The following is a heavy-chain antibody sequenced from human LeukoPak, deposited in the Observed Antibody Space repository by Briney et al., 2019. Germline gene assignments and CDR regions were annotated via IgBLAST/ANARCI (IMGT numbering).Heavy chain of an antibody. V-gene: IGHV3-23*01. CDR2: ISGSGGSQ. D-gene: IGHD1-26*01. Sequence: PGGSLSLSCAASGFTFSGSSMHWVRQAPGKGLEGVSAISGSGGSQYYADSVKGRFTIPRDNSKNTMYLQMNSLRAEDTAVYYCAKEEWELLLRAFDIWGQGTMVTVSS. CDR3: AKEEWELLLRAFDI. CDR1: GFTFSGSS. J-gene: IGHJ3*02.